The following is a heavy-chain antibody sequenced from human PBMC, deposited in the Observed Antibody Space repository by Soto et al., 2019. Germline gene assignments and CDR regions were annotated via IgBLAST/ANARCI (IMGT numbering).Heavy chain of an antibody. CDR2: IISKTDGGAR. V-gene: IGHV3-15*01. D-gene: IGHD3-3*01. CDR3: AAGTGKSDFDH. Sequence: PGGSLRLSCEASGFTFSNAWMSWVRQAPGKGLEWVGRIISKTDGGARDYAAPVKGRFTISRDDSKKTLFLQMNSLKSEDTAVYYCAAGTGKSDFDHWGQGTLVTVSS. CDR1: GFTFSNAW. J-gene: IGHJ4*02.